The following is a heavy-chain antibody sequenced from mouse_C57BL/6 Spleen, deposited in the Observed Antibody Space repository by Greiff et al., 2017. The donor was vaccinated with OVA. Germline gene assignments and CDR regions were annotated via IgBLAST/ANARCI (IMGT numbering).Heavy chain of an antibody. V-gene: IGHV1-53*01. Sequence: QVQLKQPGTELVKPGASVKLSCKASGYTFTSYWMPWVKQRPGQGLEWIGNIYPSNGGTNYNEKFKSKATLTVDTSSSTAYMPLSSLTSEDSAVYDCERGYGSSYDWYFDVWGTGPTVTVSS. CDR1: GYTFTSYW. D-gene: IGHD1-1*01. CDR3: ERGYGSSYDWYFDV. CDR2: IYPSNGGT. J-gene: IGHJ1*03.